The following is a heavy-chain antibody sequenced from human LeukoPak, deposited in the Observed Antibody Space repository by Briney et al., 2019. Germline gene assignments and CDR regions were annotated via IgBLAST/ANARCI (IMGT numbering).Heavy chain of an antibody. V-gene: IGHV3-74*01. J-gene: IGHJ5*02. CDR3: ARDRPHNWFDP. D-gene: IGHD6-6*01. CDR1: GFSLSSYW. Sequence: GGSLRLSCAASGFSLSSYWMHSVRHAPGKGLEWVSHINNDGTSTPYADSVKGRFTISRDNAKNTVFLQMNSLRAEDTAVYYCARDRPHNWFDPWGQRTLVTVSS. CDR2: INNDGTST.